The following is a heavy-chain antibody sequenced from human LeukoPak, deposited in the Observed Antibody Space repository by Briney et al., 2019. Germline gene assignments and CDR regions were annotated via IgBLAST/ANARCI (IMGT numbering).Heavy chain of an antibody. CDR3: ARTYYYDSSGPYY. Sequence: SETLSLTCAVYGGSFSGYYWSWIRQPPGKGLEWIGEINHSGSTNYNPSLKSRVTISVDTSKDQFSLRLRSVTAADTAVYYCARTYYYDSSGPYYWGQGILVTVSS. CDR2: INHSGST. V-gene: IGHV4-34*01. J-gene: IGHJ4*02. D-gene: IGHD3-22*01. CDR1: GGSFSGYY.